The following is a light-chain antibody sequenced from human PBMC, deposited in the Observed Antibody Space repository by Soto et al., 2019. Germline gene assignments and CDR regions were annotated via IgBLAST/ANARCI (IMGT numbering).Light chain of an antibody. J-gene: IGKJ4*01. CDR2: DAS. V-gene: IGKV1-5*01. CDR1: QSISSW. Sequence: DIQMTQSPSTLSASVGDRVTITCRASQSISSWLAWYQQKPGKAPKLLIFDASSLESGTPSRFSGRRSGTQFTLTINGLQPDDVATYYCQQYDNYTPLTCGGGTKVDIK. CDR3: QQYDNYTPLT.